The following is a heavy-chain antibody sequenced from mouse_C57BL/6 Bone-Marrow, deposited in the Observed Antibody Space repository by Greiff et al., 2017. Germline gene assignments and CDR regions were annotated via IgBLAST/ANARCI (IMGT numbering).Heavy chain of an antibody. V-gene: IGHV1S81*02. Sequence: QVQLQQPGAELVKPGASVKLSCKASGYTFTSYYMYWVKQRPGQGLEWIGGINPSNGGTNFNEKFKSKATLTVDKSSSTAYMQLSSLTSEDSAVYYCTRECYSYYFDYWGQGTTLTVSS. CDR1: GYTFTSYY. CDR2: INPSNGGT. CDR3: TRECYSYYFDY. J-gene: IGHJ2*01. D-gene: IGHD2-12*01.